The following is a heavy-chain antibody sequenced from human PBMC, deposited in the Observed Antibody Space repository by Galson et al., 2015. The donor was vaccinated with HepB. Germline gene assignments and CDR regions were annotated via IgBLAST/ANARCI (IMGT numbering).Heavy chain of an antibody. CDR1: GFSFSSYS. J-gene: IGHJ4*02. CDR2: ITSSSTYI. V-gene: IGHV3-21*01. CDR3: AKGSVIYCTNGVCTPPDYFDY. Sequence: SLRLSCAASGFSFSSYSMNWVRQAPGKGLEWVSSITSSSTYIYYGGSVKGRFSISRDNAKNSLYLQMNSLRAEDTAVYYCAKGSVIYCTNGVCTPPDYFDYWGQGTLVTVSS. D-gene: IGHD2-8*01.